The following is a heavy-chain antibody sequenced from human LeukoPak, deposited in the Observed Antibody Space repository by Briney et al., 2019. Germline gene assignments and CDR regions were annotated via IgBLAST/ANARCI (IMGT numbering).Heavy chain of an antibody. J-gene: IGHJ4*02. V-gene: IGHV3-21*06. D-gene: IGHD2-8*01. Sequence: GGSLRLSCAASGFTFSSYAMSWVRQAPGTGLEWVSSISSSSSYIYYADSVKGRFTISRDDAKNSLYLQMNSLRAEDTAVNYCARGHTNQDYWGQGALVTVSS. CDR1: GFTFSSYA. CDR3: ARGHTNQDY. CDR2: ISSSSSYI.